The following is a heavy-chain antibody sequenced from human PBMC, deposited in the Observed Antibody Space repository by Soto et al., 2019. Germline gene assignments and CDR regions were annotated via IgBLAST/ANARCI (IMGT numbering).Heavy chain of an antibody. CDR2: GGSGGSR. Sequence: DVQLLESGGGLVQWGGSLRLSCVTSGFTFRTYGMSWVRQAPGKGLEWVSYGGSGGSRYYAESVKGRFTISRDNSKNTLSLEMNSLRAEDTANYYCVKFRRRVYAFYYKDVWGKGTTVPVSS. CDR3: VKFRRRVYAFYYKDV. D-gene: IGHD5-12*01. CDR1: GFTFRTYG. J-gene: IGHJ6*03. V-gene: IGHV3-23*01.